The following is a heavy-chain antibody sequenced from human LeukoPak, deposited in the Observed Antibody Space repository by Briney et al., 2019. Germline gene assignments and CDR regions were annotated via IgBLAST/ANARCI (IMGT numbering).Heavy chain of an antibody. V-gene: IGHV4-4*02. CDR2: IDHRGNT. J-gene: IGHJ4*02. CDR3: AGGYGPGY. Sequence: SGTLSLTCAVSGDSITNTNWWNWVRQPPGKGLEWIAEIDHRGNTNYNPSLKSRVTISADKSKNQFSLKLNSVTAADTAVYYCAGGYGPGYWGQGTLVTVSA. CDR1: GDSITNTNW. D-gene: IGHD4-17*01.